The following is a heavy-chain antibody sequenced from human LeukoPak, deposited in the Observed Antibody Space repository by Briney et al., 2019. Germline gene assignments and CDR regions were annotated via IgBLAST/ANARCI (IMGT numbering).Heavy chain of an antibody. CDR2: INPSGGST. J-gene: IGHJ5*02. Sequence: ASVKVSCKASGYTFTSYYIHWLRQAPGQGLEWMGIINPSGGSTTYAQNFQGRVSVTTDTSTSLVYMELRSLRSEDTAVYYCVRAGWYGPQKPYDNWFDPWGQGTLVTVSS. D-gene: IGHD2-15*01. V-gene: IGHV1-46*01. CDR3: VRAGWYGPQKPYDNWFDP. CDR1: GYTFTSYY.